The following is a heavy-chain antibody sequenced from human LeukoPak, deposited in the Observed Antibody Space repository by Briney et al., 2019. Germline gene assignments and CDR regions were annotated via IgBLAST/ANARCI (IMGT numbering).Heavy chain of an antibody. CDR3: AKGRGSYNALDI. J-gene: IGHJ3*02. CDR1: GFIFGNYA. Sequence: ARTLRLSCAASGFIFGNYAMHWFRQAPGKGLEWVAAISYHGRNIYYADSVKGRFIISRDNSENTLYLQMSSLTTEDTAMYYCAKGRGSYNALDIWGQGTVVTVSS. CDR2: ISYHGRNI. D-gene: IGHD3-10*01. V-gene: IGHV3-30-3*01.